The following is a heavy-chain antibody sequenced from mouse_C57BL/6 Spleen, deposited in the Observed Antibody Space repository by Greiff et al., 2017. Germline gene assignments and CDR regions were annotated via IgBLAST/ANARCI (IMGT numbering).Heavy chain of an antibody. J-gene: IGHJ3*01. CDR3: ARGHYGYDAWFAY. CDR2: ISSGSSTI. V-gene: IGHV5-17*01. D-gene: IGHD2-2*01. CDR1: GFTFSDYG. Sequence: EVMLVESGGGLVKPGGSLKLSCAASGFTFSDYGMHWVRQAPEKGLEWVAYISSGSSTIYYADTVKGRFTISRDNAKNTLFLQMTSLRSEDTAMYYCARGHYGYDAWFAYWGQGTLVTVSA.